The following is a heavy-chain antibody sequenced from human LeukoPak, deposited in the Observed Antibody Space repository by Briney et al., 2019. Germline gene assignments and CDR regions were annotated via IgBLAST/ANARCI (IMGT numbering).Heavy chain of an antibody. J-gene: IGHJ4*02. CDR1: GGSISSGGYY. CDR2: IYHSGIT. CDR3: ARGVEVWPFYFDY. D-gene: IGHD5-24*01. Sequence: PSETLSLTCTVSGGSISSGGYYWSWIRQHPGKGLEWIGYIYHSGITDSNPSLKSRVTISVDRSKNQFSPKLSSMTAADTAVYYCARGVEVWPFYFDYWGQGTLVTVSS. V-gene: IGHV4-31*03.